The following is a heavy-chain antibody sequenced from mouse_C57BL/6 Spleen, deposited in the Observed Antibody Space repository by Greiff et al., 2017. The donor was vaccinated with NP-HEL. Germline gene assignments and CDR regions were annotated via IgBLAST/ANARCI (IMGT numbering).Heavy chain of an antibody. V-gene: IGHV14-2*01. J-gene: IGHJ1*03. CDR2: IDPEDGET. CDR3: ARGGYYWYFDV. D-gene: IGHD2-2*01. CDR1: GFNIKDYY. Sequence: VQLQQSGAELVKPGASVKLSCTASGFNIKDYYMHWVKQRTEKGLEWIGRIDPEDGETKYDPKFQGKATITADTSSNTAYLHLSSLTSEDTAVYYCARGGYYWYFDVWGTGTTVTVSS.